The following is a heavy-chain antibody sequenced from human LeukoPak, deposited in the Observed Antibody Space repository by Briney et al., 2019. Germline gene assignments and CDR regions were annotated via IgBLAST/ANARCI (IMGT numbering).Heavy chain of an antibody. Sequence: GGSLTLSCAASGFTFSSYAMSWVRQAPGEGLEWVSAITGSDEYTCYADSGKGRYSVFRDNSEKTLYLQINSLRAEDTAVYYCAKKWSSSYPCFDYWGQGTLVTVSS. CDR2: ITGSDEYT. J-gene: IGHJ4*02. D-gene: IGHD6-13*01. CDR1: GFTFSSYA. V-gene: IGHV3-23*01. CDR3: AKKWSSSYPCFDY.